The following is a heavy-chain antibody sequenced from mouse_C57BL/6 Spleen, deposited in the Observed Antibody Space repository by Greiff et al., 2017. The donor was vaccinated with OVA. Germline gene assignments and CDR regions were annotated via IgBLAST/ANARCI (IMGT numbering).Heavy chain of an antibody. CDR3: AGGGGYDYGGGAGFAY. CDR2: ILPGSGST. V-gene: IGHV1-9*01. D-gene: IGHD2-4*01. CDR1: GYTFTGYW. J-gene: IGHJ3*01. Sequence: QVQLQQSGAELMKPGASVKLSCKATGYTFTGYWIEWVKQRPGHGLEWIGEILPGSGSTNYNEKFKGKATFTADTSSNTAYMQLSSLTTEDSVIYYGAGGGGYDYGGGAGFAYWGQGTRVTVAA.